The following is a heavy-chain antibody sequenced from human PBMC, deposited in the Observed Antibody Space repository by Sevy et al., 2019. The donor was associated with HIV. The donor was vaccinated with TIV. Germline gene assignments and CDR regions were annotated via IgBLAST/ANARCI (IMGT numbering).Heavy chain of an antibody. CDR3: VRESITAPMTLLSFDI. CDR2: INPKSCDT. V-gene: IGHV1-2*06. Sequence: ASVKVSCKSTGYIFSDYNMHWVRQAPGQGLEWMALINPKSCDTIYAQRFRGRVSMTRDTSMSTAYMELSGLTSDDTAVYYCVRESITAPMTLLSFDIWGQGTMVTVSS. J-gene: IGHJ3*02. CDR1: GYIFSDYN. D-gene: IGHD6-13*01.